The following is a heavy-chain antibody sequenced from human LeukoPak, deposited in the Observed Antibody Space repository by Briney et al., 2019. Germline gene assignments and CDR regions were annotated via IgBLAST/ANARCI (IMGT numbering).Heavy chain of an antibody. V-gene: IGHV4-34*01. CDR2: INHSGST. CDR1: GGSFSGYY. Sequence: PSETLSLTCAVYGGSFSGYYWSWIRQPPGKGLEWIGEINHSGSTNYNPSLKSRVTISVDTSKNQFSLKLSSVTAADTAVYYCARDRSSGYDFDYWGQGTLVTVSS. J-gene: IGHJ4*02. D-gene: IGHD3-22*01. CDR3: ARDRSSGYDFDY.